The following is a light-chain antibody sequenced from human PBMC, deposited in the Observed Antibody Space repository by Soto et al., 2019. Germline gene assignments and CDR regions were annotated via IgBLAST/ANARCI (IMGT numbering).Light chain of an antibody. J-gene: IGLJ1*01. Sequence: QSALTQPASVSGSPGQSVTISCTGSSSDIGRYNYVSWYQHHPGEAPRLMIYEVGNRPSGVSNRFSGSKSGNTASLTISGLQPEDESDYYCTSFTTSSTWVFGTGTKLTVL. CDR3: TSFTTSSTWV. CDR2: EVG. V-gene: IGLV2-14*01. CDR1: SSDIGRYNY.